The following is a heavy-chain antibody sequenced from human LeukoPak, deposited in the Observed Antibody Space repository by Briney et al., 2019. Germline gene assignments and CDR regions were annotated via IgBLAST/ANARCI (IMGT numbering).Heavy chain of an antibody. CDR2: MKSDGSST. CDR3: ARAYNSHFDY. CDR1: GLTLSSDW. Sequence: PGGCLRLSCAAPGLTLSSDWMHWVRPTPGGGLVCVSRMKSDGSSTSYADSVKGRFTISRDDAKNTLYLQMNSLRAEDTAVYYCARAYNSHFDYWGQGALVTVSS. V-gene: IGHV3-74*01. D-gene: IGHD1-1*01. J-gene: IGHJ4*02.